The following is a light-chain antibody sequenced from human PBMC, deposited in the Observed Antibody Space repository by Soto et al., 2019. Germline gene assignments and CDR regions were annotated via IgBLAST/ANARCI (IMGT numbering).Light chain of an antibody. CDR2: AAS. J-gene: IGKJ4*01. CDR3: QQYNDWPLT. Sequence: DIVMTQSPVTLSVSPGESATLSCRASQGVSSNFAWYQQKPGQTPRLLIYAASTRATGIPARFSGSGSGTEFTLTISSLQSEDFAVYYCQQYNDWPLTFGGGTKVEIK. V-gene: IGKV3D-15*01. CDR1: QGVSSN.